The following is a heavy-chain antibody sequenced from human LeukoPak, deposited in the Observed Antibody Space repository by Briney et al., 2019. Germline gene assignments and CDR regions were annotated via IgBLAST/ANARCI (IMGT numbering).Heavy chain of an antibody. J-gene: IGHJ4*02. Sequence: GRSLRLSCAASGFTFSSYAMHWVRQAPGKGLEWVAVISYDGSNKYYADSVKGRFTISRGNSKNTLYLQMNSLRAEDAAVYYCAREEGGYSGYDSVDYWGQGTLVTVSS. D-gene: IGHD5-12*01. CDR3: AREEGGYSGYDSVDY. V-gene: IGHV3-30*04. CDR1: GFTFSSYA. CDR2: ISYDGSNK.